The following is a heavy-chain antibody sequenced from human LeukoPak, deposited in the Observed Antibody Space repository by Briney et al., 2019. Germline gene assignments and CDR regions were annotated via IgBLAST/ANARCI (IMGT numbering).Heavy chain of an antibody. Sequence: GGSLRLSCAASGFTFSSYAMSRVRQAPGKGLEWVSAISGSGGSTYYADSVKGRFTISRDNSKNTLYLQMNSLRAEDTAVYYCAKGRRYSYGYAYYFHYWGQGTLVTVSS. J-gene: IGHJ4*02. CDR2: ISGSGGST. D-gene: IGHD5-18*01. CDR1: GFTFSSYA. CDR3: AKGRRYSYGYAYYFHY. V-gene: IGHV3-23*01.